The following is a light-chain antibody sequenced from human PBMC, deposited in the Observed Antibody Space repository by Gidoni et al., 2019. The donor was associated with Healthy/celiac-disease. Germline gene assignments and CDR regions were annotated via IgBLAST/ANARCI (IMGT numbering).Light chain of an antibody. CDR2: GAS. CDR3: QQYGSSPPWT. CDR1: QSVRSSY. V-gene: IGKV3-20*01. J-gene: IGKJ1*01. Sequence: IVLTQSPGTLSVSPGERATLSFSASQSVRSSYLAWYQQKPGQAPRLLIYGASSRATGIPDRFSGSGSGTDFTLTISRLELEDFPVYYGQQYGSSPPWTFGQGTKVEIK.